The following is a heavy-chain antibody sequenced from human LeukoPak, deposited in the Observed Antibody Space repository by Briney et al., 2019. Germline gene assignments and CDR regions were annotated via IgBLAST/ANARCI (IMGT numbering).Heavy chain of an antibody. CDR1: GFTFSSYG. CDR2: ISYDGSNK. V-gene: IGHV3-30*18. Sequence: GGSLRLSCAASGFTFSSYGMHWVRQAPGKGLEWVAVISYDGSNKYYADSVKGRFTISRDNSKNTLYLQMNSLRAEDTAVYYCAKQYCSGGSCYSRCFDYWGQGTLVTVSS. D-gene: IGHD2-15*01. J-gene: IGHJ4*02. CDR3: AKQYCSGGSCYSRCFDY.